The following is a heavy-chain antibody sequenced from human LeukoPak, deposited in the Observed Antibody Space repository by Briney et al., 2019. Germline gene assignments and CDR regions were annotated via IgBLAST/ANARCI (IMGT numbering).Heavy chain of an antibody. V-gene: IGHV3-7*01. D-gene: IGHD3-3*02. CDR3: TKDAFPDYYYYMDV. Sequence: GGSLRLSCAASGFTFSSYWMSWVRQAPGKGLEWVANINQVGNEKHCVGSVKGRFTISRDNAENSLYLQMNSLRAEDTAVYYCTKDAFPDYYYYMDVWGKGTTVTVSS. CDR2: INQVGNEK. J-gene: IGHJ6*03. CDR1: GFTFSSYW.